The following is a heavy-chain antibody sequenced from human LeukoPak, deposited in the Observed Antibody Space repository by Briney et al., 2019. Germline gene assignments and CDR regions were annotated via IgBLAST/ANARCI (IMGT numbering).Heavy chain of an antibody. V-gene: IGHV4-38-2*02. Sequence: SETLSLTCTVSGYSISNAYYWAWIRQPPGKGLEWIGSLYHSGSTYYNPSLKSRVTTSVDTSKNQFSLKLSSVTAADTAVYYCARDSYGYATANPEFDYWGQGTLVTVSS. CDR1: GYSISNAYY. CDR2: LYHSGST. J-gene: IGHJ4*02. D-gene: IGHD5-18*01. CDR3: ARDSYGYATANPEFDY.